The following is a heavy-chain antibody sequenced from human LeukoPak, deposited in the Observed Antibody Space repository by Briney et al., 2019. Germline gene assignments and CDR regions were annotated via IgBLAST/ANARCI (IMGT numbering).Heavy chain of an antibody. CDR3: ARDPGGYFDY. D-gene: IGHD3-10*01. V-gene: IGHV3-21*01. Sequence: GGSLRLSCAASGFTFSSYSMTWVRQAPGKGLEWVSSISSSSSYIYYADSVKGRFTISRDNAKNSLYLQMNSLRAEDTAVYYCARDPGGYFDYWGQGTLVTVSS. CDR1: GFTFSSYS. CDR2: ISSSSSYI. J-gene: IGHJ4*02.